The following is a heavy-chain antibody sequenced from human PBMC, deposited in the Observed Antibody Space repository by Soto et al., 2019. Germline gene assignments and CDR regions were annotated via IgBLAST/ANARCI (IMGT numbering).Heavy chain of an antibody. J-gene: IGHJ5*02. Sequence: TLSLACTVSGGSISSGGYYWSWIRQHPGKGLEWIGYIYYSGSTYYNPSLKSRVTTSVDTSKNQFSLKLSSVTAADTAVYYCARVVGATERYPPGWFDPWGQRTLVTVSS. CDR1: GGSISSGGYY. V-gene: IGHV4-31*03. CDR2: IYYSGST. D-gene: IGHD1-26*01. CDR3: ARVVGATERYPPGWFDP.